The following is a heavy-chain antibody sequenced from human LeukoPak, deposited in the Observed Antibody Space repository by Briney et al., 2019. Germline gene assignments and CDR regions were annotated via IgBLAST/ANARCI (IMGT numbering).Heavy chain of an antibody. CDR2: IYYSGST. CDR1: GGSISSYY. CDR3: ARGLTMVRGVVPYDY. J-gene: IGHJ4*02. V-gene: IGHV4-59*08. Sequence: PSATLSLTGTWIGGSISSYYWSWIRQPPGKGLEWIGYIYYSGSTNYNPSLKSRATISVDTSKNQVALKLSSVTAADTAVYYCARGLTMVRGVVPYDYWGQGTLVTVSS. D-gene: IGHD3-10*01.